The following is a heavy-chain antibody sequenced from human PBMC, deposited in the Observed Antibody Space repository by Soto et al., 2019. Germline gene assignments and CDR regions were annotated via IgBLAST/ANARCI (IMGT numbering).Heavy chain of an antibody. D-gene: IGHD3-16*02. CDR3: ARAFDYVWGSYRYTGYFDY. CDR1: GGSISSGDYY. J-gene: IGHJ4*02. CDR2: IYYSGST. Sequence: PSGTLSLTCAVSGGSISSGDYYWSWIRQPPGKGLEWIGYIYYSGSTYYNPSLKSRVTISVDTSKNQFSLKLSSVTAADTAVYYCARAFDYVWGSYRYTGYFDYWGQGTLVTVSS. V-gene: IGHV4-30-4*01.